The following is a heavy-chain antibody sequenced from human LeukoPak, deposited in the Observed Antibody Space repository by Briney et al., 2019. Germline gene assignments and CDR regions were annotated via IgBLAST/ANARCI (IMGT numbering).Heavy chain of an antibody. CDR1: GGSISSSSYY. CDR2: IYYSGST. Sequence: PSETLSLTCTVSGGSISSSSYYWGWIRQPPGKGMEWIGSIYYSGSTNYNPSLKSRVTISVDTSKNQFSLKLSSVTAADTAVYYCARGRYSSNYWGQGTLVTVSS. V-gene: IGHV4-39*07. D-gene: IGHD5-18*01. CDR3: ARGRYSSNY. J-gene: IGHJ4*02.